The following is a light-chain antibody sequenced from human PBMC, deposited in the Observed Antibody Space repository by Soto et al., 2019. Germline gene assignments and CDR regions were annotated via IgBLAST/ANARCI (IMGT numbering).Light chain of an antibody. Sequence: QSALTQSASVSGSPGQSITISCTGTSSDVGNYNYVSWYQQHPGEVPKLIIFNVNNRPSGVSNRFSGSKSGNTASLTISGLQADDEADYYCSSFTSSTTYVFVTGTKLTVL. CDR3: SSFTSSTTYV. V-gene: IGLV2-14*01. CDR1: SSDVGNYNY. CDR2: NVN. J-gene: IGLJ1*01.